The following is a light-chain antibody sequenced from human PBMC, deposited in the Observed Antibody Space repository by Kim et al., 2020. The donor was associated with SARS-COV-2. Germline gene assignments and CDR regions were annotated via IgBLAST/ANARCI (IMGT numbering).Light chain of an antibody. J-gene: IGKJ2*01. Sequence: LSPGDRATLSCRASQSVASNHLAWFQQKPGQAPRLLVYGTSSRATGIPDRFSGSGSGKDFTLTISRLEPEDFAIYYCQQYDRSPYTFGQGTKLEI. CDR1: QSVASNH. CDR3: QQYDRSPYT. V-gene: IGKV3-20*01. CDR2: GTS.